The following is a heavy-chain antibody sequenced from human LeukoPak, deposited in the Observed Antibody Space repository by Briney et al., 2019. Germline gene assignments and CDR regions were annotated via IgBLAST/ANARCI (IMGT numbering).Heavy chain of an antibody. Sequence: SQTLSLTCTVSGGSISSGDYYWRWIRQPPGRGLEWIVYIYYSGSTYYNPSLKSRVTISVDTSKNQFSLKLSSVTAADTAVYYCARAFGLRGWFDPWGQGTLVTVSS. CDR1: GGSISSGDYY. CDR2: IYYSGST. V-gene: IGHV4-30-4*01. CDR3: ARAFGLRGWFDP. D-gene: IGHD5/OR15-5a*01. J-gene: IGHJ5*02.